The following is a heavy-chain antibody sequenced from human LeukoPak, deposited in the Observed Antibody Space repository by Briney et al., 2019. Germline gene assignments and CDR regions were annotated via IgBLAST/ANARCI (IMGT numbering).Heavy chain of an antibody. Sequence: PSETLSLTCTVSGGSISSYYWSWIRQPPGKGLEWIGYIYYSGSTNYNPSLKSRVTISVDTSKNQFSLKLSSVTAADTAVYYCAGTYYYGSSGYFDYWGQGTVVTVSS. D-gene: IGHD3-22*01. V-gene: IGHV4-59*01. CDR1: GGSISSYY. J-gene: IGHJ4*02. CDR3: AGTYYYGSSGYFDY. CDR2: IYYSGST.